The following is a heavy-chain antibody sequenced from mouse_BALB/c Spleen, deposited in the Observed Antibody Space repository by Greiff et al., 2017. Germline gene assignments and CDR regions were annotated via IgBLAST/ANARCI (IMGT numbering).Heavy chain of an antibody. CDR2: ISSGGSYT. CDR3: ARHGLLRPSMDY. V-gene: IGHV5-9-3*01. D-gene: IGHD1-2*01. Sequence: EVKVVESGGGLVKPGGSLKLSCAASGFTFSSYAMSWVRQTPEKRLEWVATISSGGSYTYYPDSVKGRFTISRDNAKNTLYLQMSSLRSEDTAMYYCARHGLLRPSMDYWGQGTSVTVSS. J-gene: IGHJ4*01. CDR1: GFTFSSYA.